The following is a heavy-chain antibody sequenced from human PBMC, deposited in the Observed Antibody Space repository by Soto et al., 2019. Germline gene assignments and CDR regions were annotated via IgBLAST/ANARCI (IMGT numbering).Heavy chain of an antibody. Sequence: ASVKVSCKASGYTFTSYYMHWVRQAPGQGLEWMGIINPSGGRTSYAQKIQGRVTMTRDTSTSTVYMELSSLRSEDTAVYYFARDEVNEYYYGSGSLNWFDPWGQGTLVTVSS. V-gene: IGHV1-46*03. CDR3: ARDEVNEYYYGSGSLNWFDP. D-gene: IGHD3-10*01. J-gene: IGHJ5*02. CDR1: GYTFTSYY. CDR2: INPSGGRT.